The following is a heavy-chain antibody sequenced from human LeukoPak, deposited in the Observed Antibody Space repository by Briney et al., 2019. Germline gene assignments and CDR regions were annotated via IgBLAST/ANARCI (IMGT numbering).Heavy chain of an antibody. J-gene: IGHJ4*02. CDR2: IYYSGST. CDR1: GSSISSGGYY. CDR3: ASWYYDSSGYPPAGVDY. D-gene: IGHD3-22*01. V-gene: IGHV4-31*03. Sequence: SETLSLTCTVSGSSISSGGYYWSWIRQHPGKGLEWIGYIYYSGSTYYNPSLKSRVTISVDTSKNQFSLKLSSVTAVDTAVYYCASWYYDSSGYPPAGVDYWGQGTLVTVSS.